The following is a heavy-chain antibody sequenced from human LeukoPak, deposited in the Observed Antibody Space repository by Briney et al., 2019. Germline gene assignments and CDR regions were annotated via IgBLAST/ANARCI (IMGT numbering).Heavy chain of an antibody. D-gene: IGHD1-26*01. V-gene: IGHV4-4*07. CDR3: ARDYLVGAPLDS. CDR1: GVSVTNYY. J-gene: IGHJ4*02. CDR2: MYISGST. Sequence: KPSETLSLTCTVSGVSVTNYYWAWIRQPAGKGLEWIGRMYISGSTNYNPSLKSRVTISIDKTKNQFSLKLRSVTAADTAAYYCARDYLVGAPLDSWGQGTLVTVSP.